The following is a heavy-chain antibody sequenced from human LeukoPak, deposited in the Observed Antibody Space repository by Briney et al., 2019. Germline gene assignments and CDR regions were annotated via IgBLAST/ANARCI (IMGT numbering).Heavy chain of an antibody. CDR1: GFMFSSYA. J-gene: IGHJ4*02. V-gene: IGHV3-23*01. CDR3: AEPEGGYYDIRPD. CDR2: ISGSGGST. D-gene: IGHD3-22*01. Sequence: GGSLRLSCAASGFMFSSYAMSWVRQAPGKGLEWVSAISGSGGSTYYADSVKGRFTISRDNSKNTLYLQMNSLRAEDTAVYYCAEPEGGYYDIRPDWGQGTLVTVSS.